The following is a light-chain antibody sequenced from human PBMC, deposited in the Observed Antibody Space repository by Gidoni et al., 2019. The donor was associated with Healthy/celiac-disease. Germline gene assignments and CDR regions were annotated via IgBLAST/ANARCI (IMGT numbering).Light chain of an antibody. J-gene: IGKJ1*01. Sequence: EIVLTQSPGTLSLSQGERATLSCRASQSVSSSYFAWYQQKPGQAPRLLIYGASSRATGIPDRFSGSGSGTDFTLTISRLEPEDFAVYYCQQYGSSHWTFGQGTKVEIK. CDR3: QQYGSSHWT. V-gene: IGKV3-20*01. CDR1: QSVSSSY. CDR2: GAS.